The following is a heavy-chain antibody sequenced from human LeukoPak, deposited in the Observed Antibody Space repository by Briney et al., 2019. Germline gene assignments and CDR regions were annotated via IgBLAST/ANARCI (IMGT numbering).Heavy chain of an antibody. CDR2: IYYSGST. V-gene: IGHV4-39*07. CDR1: GGSISTSSYY. CDR3: ARILNYYDTSGPIFDY. J-gene: IGHJ4*02. Sequence: SETLSLTFTVSGGSISTSSYYWGWIRQPPGKGLEWIGSIYYSGSTYYNPYLKSRVTISVDTSKNQFSLKLSSVTAADTAVYYCARILNYYDTSGPIFDYWGQGTLVTVSS. D-gene: IGHD3-22*01.